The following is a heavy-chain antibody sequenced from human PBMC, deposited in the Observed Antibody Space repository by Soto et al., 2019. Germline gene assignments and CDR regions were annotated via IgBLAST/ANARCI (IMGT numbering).Heavy chain of an antibody. CDR1: GFTFSSYS. V-gene: IGHV3-21*01. D-gene: IGHD4-4*01. Sequence: PWGSLRLSCAASGFTFSSYSMNWVRQAPGKGLEWVSSISSSSSYIYYADSVKGRFTISRDNAKNSLYLQMNSLRAEDTAVYYCARGIGAVTTLRLYYYYGMDVWGQGTTVTVSS. J-gene: IGHJ6*02. CDR2: ISSSSSYI. CDR3: ARGIGAVTTLRLYYYYGMDV.